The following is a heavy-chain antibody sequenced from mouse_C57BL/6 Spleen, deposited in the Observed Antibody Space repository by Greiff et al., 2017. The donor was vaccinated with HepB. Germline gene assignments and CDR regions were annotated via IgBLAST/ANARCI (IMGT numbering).Heavy chain of an antibody. J-gene: IGHJ4*01. D-gene: IGHD2-4*01. CDR1: GFTFSDYY. CDR3: ARQGDYDSTGRGYAMDY. CDR2: ISNGGGST. Sequence: EVQLVESGGGLVQPGGSLKFSCAASGFTFSDYYMYWVRQTPEKRLEWVAYISNGGGSTYYPDTVKGRFTISIDNAKNTLYLQMSRLKSEDTAMYYCARQGDYDSTGRGYAMDYWGQGTSVTVSS. V-gene: IGHV5-12*01.